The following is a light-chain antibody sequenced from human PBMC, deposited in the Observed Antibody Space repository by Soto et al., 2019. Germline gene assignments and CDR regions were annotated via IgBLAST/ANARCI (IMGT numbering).Light chain of an antibody. J-gene: IGKJ3*01. Sequence: DIQMTQSPSSLSASVGDRVTITCRASQSISSYLNWYQQKPGKAPKPLTYAASSLQSGVPSRFSGSGSGTDFTLTISSLQPEDFATYYCQQSYSTPRFGPGTKVDIK. CDR2: AAS. V-gene: IGKV1-39*01. CDR1: QSISSY. CDR3: QQSYSTPR.